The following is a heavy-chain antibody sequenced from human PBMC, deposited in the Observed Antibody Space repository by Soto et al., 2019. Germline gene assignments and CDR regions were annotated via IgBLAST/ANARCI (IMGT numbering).Heavy chain of an antibody. CDR2: IYAGDSDT. Sequence: GESLKISCKSSGYKFTNYWIAWLRQMPGKGLEWMGIIYAGDSDTKYSPSLQGQVTMSVDKSINTAYLQWRSVKASDTAMYYCARARAAAGGLCDYWGQGTLVTSPQ. CDR1: GYKFTNYW. CDR3: ARARAAAGGLCDY. J-gene: IGHJ4*02. V-gene: IGHV5-51*01. D-gene: IGHD6-13*01.